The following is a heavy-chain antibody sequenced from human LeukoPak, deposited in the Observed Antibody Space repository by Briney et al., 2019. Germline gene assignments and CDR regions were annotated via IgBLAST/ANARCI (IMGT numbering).Heavy chain of an antibody. J-gene: IGHJ4*02. D-gene: IGHD5-18*01. CDR1: GYTFTGYY. CDR3: ARDGGYSYGFGY. V-gene: IGHV1-2*02. Sequence: ASVKVSRKASGYTFTGYYMHWVRQAPGQGLEWMGWINPNSGGTNYAQKFQGRVTMTRDTSISTAYMELSRLRSDDTAVYYCARDGGYSYGFGYRGQGTLVTVSS. CDR2: INPNSGGT.